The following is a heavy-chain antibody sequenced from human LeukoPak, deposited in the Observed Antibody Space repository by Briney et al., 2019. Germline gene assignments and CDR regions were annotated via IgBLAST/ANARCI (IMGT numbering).Heavy chain of an antibody. Sequence: PSETLSLTCTVSGGSISSYYWSWIRQPPGKGLEWIGYIYYSGSTNYNPSLKSRVIISVDTSKNQFSLKLSSVTAADTAVYYCARDFLPMGATPIDYWGQGTLVTVSS. J-gene: IGHJ4*02. V-gene: IGHV4-59*01. CDR1: GGSISSYY. CDR2: IYYSGST. D-gene: IGHD1-26*01. CDR3: ARDFLPMGATPIDY.